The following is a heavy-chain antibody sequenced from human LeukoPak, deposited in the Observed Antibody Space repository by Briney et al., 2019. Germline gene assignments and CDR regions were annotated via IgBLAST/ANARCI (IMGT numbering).Heavy chain of an antibody. CDR1: GHSFTSYW. CDR2: IYPGDSDT. CDR3: ARLAVSSSSKRPFDY. J-gene: IGHJ4*02. D-gene: IGHD6-6*01. V-gene: IGHV5-51*01. Sequence: GESLKISCKGSGHSFTSYWIGWVRQMPGKGLEWMGIIYPGDSDTRYSPSFQGQVTISADKSISTAYLQWSSLKASDTAMYYCARLAVSSSSKRPFDYWGQGTLVTVSS.